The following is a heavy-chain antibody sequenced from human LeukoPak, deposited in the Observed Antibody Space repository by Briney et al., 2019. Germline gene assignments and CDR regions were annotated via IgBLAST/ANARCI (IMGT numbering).Heavy chain of an antibody. D-gene: IGHD1/OR15-1a*01. V-gene: IGHV4-31*03. CDR1: GGSISSGGYY. J-gene: IGHJ5*02. CDR3: ARRVPQQYWFDP. Sequence: SETLSLTCTVSGGSISSGGYYWSWIRQHPGKGLEWIGYIYYSGSTYYNPSLKGRVTISVDTSKNQFSLKLSSVTAADTAVYYCARRVPQQYWFDPWGQGTLVTVSS. CDR2: IYYSGST.